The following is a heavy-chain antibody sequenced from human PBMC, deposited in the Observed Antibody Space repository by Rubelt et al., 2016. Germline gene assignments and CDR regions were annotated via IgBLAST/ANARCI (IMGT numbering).Heavy chain of an antibody. CDR2: IIPIFGTA. CDR3: ARDTYYYDSGGYSPFDY. D-gene: IGHD3-22*01. V-gene: IGHV1-69*06. J-gene: IGHJ4*02. Sequence: VRQAPGQGLEWMGGIIPIFGTANYAQKFQGRVTITADKSTSTAYMELSSLRSEDTAVYYCARDTYYYDSGGYSPFDYWGQGTLVTVSS.